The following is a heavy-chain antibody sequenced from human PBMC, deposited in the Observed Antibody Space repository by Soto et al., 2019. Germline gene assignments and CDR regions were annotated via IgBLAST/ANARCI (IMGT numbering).Heavy chain of an antibody. J-gene: IGHJ4*02. V-gene: IGHV1-8*01. CDR1: GYTFTSYD. D-gene: IGHD3-22*01. CDR2: MNPNSGST. Sequence: QVHLVQSGAEVKKPGASVKVSCKASGYTFTSYDITWVRQATGQGLEWVGWMNPNSGSTGYAQKFQGRVTMTRNTPISTAYMDLSSLRSDDTAVYYCARGRWDSSGAYSCAYYFDYWGQGTLVTVSS. CDR3: ARGRWDSSGAYSCAYYFDY.